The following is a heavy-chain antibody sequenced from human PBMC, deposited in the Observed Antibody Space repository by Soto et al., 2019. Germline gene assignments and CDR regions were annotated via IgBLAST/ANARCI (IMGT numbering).Heavy chain of an antibody. V-gene: IGHV3-9*01. J-gene: IGHJ4*02. CDR3: AKDFLALVVVAATPAPFDY. D-gene: IGHD2-15*01. CDR1: GFTFDDYA. CDR2: ISWNSGSL. Sequence: ESGGGLVQPGRSLRLSCAASGFTFDDYAMHWVRQAPGKGLEWVSGISWNSGSLGYADSVKGRFTISRDNAKNSLYLQMNSLSAEDTALYYCAKDFLALVVVAATPAPFDYWGQGTLVTVSS.